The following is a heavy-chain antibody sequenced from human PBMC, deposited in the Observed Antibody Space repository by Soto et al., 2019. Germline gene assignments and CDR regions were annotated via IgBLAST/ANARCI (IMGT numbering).Heavy chain of an antibody. CDR3: ARSYYDILTGRSEFYYGMDV. Sequence: ASVKVSCKASGGTFSSYTISWVRQAPGQGLEWMGRINPSGGSTTYAQKLQGRVTMTRDTSTSIVYMELSSLRFEDTAVYYCARSYYDILTGRSEFYYGMDVWGQGTTVTVSS. CDR1: GGTFSSYT. CDR2: INPSGGST. J-gene: IGHJ6*02. V-gene: IGHV1-46*03. D-gene: IGHD3-9*01.